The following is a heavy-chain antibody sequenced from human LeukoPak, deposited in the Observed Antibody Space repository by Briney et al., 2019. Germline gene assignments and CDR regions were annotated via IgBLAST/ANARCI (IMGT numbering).Heavy chain of an antibody. D-gene: IGHD1-14*01. J-gene: IGHJ4*02. CDR2: IYTDGTT. CDR3: ARLQNRLMHDY. V-gene: IGHV4-61*02. Sequence: SETLSPTCTVSGGSIGSGNYYWSWIRQPAGKALEWIGRIYTDGTTIYNPSLKSRVTISLGTSKNQVSLKLSSVSAAKTAVYYCARLQNRLMHDYWGQGTLVTVSS. CDR1: GGSIGSGNYY.